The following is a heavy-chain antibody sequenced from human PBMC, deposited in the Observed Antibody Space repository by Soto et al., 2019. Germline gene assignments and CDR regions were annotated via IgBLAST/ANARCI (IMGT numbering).Heavy chain of an antibody. CDR1: GVTFSSYA. Sequence: GGSLRLSCAASGVTFSSYAMHWVRQAPGKGLEWVAVISYDGSNKYYADSVKGRFTISRDNSKNTLYLQMNSLRAEDTAVYYCARKRAAGYFDYWGQGTLVT. CDR3: ARKRAAGYFDY. D-gene: IGHD6-13*01. CDR2: ISYDGSNK. J-gene: IGHJ4*02. V-gene: IGHV3-30-3*01.